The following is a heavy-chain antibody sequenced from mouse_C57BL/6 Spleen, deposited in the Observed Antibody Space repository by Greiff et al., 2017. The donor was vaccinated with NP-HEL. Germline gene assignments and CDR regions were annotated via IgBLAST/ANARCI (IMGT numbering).Heavy chain of an antibody. Sequence: QSGPGMVKPSQSLSLTCTVTGYSITSGYDWHWIRHFPGNKLEWMGYISYSGSTNYNPSLKSRISITHDTSKNHFFLKLNSVTTEDTATYYCARGSYYDYDGYFDVWGTGTTVTVSS. D-gene: IGHD2-4*01. CDR3: ARGSYYDYDGYFDV. CDR1: GYSITSGYD. CDR2: ISYSGST. V-gene: IGHV3-1*01. J-gene: IGHJ1*03.